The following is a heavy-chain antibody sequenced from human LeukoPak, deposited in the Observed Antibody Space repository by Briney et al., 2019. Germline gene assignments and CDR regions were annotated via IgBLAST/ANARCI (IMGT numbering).Heavy chain of an antibody. CDR1: GFTFSSYA. CDR3: AKANCGGDCYSSLY. D-gene: IGHD2-21*02. CDR2: ISGSGGST. V-gene: IGHV3-23*01. Sequence: PWGSLRLSCAASGFTFSSYAMSWVRQAPGKGLEWVSAISGSGGSTYYADSVKGRFTISRDDSKNTLYLQMNSLRAEDTAVYYCAKANCGGDCYSSLYWGQGTLVTVSS. J-gene: IGHJ4*02.